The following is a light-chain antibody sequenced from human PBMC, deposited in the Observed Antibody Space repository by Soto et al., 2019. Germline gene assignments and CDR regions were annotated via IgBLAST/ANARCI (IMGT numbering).Light chain of an antibody. J-gene: IGKJ3*01. CDR3: QHTDGFPLT. CDR2: VAS. V-gene: IGKV1-12*01. CDR1: QGISSW. Sequence: DIQMTQSPSSVPASVGDRVTITCRASQGISSWLAWYQQKPGKAPKPLIYVASSLQSGVPSRFSGSGSGRDFTPTISSLQPEDFATFYCQHTDGFPLTFGPGTKVDSK.